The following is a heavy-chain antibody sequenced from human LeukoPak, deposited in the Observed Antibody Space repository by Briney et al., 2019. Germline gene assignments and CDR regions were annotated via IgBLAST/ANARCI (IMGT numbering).Heavy chain of an antibody. CDR3: ARGRPHGNDY. D-gene: IGHD4-23*01. CDR2: IASDGSST. Sequence: GGSLRLSCAASGFTFSIYAMNWVRRAPGKGLVWVSRIASDGSSTTYADSVKGRFSISRDNAKNTLYLQMNSLRVEDTAVYYCARGRPHGNDYWGQGTLVTVSS. CDR1: GFTFSIYA. V-gene: IGHV3-74*01. J-gene: IGHJ4*02.